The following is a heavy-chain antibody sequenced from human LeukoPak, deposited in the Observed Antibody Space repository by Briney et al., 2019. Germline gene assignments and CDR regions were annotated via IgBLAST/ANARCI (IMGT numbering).Heavy chain of an antibody. CDR3: ARGDSYGYYLDY. J-gene: IGHJ4*02. Sequence: PSQTLSLTCAVSGGPISSGGYSWSWIRQPPGKGLEWIRHIYHSGSTYYNPSLKSRVTISVDRSKNQFSLKLSSVTAADTAVYYCARGDSYGYYLDYWGQGTLVTVFS. CDR2: IYHSGST. V-gene: IGHV4-30-2*01. CDR1: GGPISSGGYS. D-gene: IGHD5-18*01.